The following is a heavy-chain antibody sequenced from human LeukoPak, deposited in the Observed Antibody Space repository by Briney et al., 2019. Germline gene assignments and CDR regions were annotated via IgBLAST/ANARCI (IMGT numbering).Heavy chain of an antibody. CDR2: IYYSGST. CDR1: GASVSSSSYY. V-gene: IGHV4-39*01. CDR3: ARHVEDSSGWSRVGYFDY. D-gene: IGHD6-19*01. J-gene: IGHJ4*02. Sequence: SETLSLTCSVSGASVSSSSYYWGWIRQPPGKGLEWIGSIYYSGSTYYNPSLKSRVTISVDTSKNQFSLKLSSVTAADTAVYYCARHVEDSSGWSRVGYFDYWGQGTLVTVSS.